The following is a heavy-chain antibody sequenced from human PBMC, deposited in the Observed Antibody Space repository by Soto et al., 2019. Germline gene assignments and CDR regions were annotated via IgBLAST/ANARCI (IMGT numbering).Heavy chain of an antibody. CDR2: ISTYNGNT. Sequence: QVQLVQSGAEVKKPGASVKVSCKASGYTFTTYGMSWVRQAPGQGLEGMGWISTYNGNTKYAERLQGRVTRTTVTTTGTAYMELRSLRSDDTPVYYCARGPTDYNDNSGGYLLDYWGQGTLVSVSS. J-gene: IGHJ4*02. D-gene: IGHD3-22*01. CDR3: ARGPTDYNDNSGGYLLDY. CDR1: GYTFTTYG. V-gene: IGHV1-18*01.